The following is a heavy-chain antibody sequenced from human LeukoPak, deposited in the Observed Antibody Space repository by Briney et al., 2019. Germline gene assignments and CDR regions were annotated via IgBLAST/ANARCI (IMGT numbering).Heavy chain of an antibody. V-gene: IGHV3-7*01. J-gene: IGHJ4*02. CDR1: GFTFSSYW. D-gene: IGHD1-1*01. Sequence: GGSLRLSCAASGFTFSSYWMSWVRQAPGKGLEWVGNIKQDGSEKYYVDSVKGRFTISRDNAKNSLYLQMNSLRAEDTAVYYCAKDKSWNVCDYWGRGTLVTVSS. CDR3: AKDKSWNVCDY. CDR2: IKQDGSEK.